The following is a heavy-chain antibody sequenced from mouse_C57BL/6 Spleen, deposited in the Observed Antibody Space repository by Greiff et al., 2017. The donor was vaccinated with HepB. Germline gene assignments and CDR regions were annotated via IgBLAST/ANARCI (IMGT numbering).Heavy chain of an antibody. CDR3: AKDYGNYEFAY. J-gene: IGHJ3*01. Sequence: QVQLQQPGAELVKPGASVKVSCKASGYTFTSYWMHWVKQRPGQGLEWIGRIHPSDSDTNYNQKFKGKATLTVDKSSSTAYMQLSSLTSEDSAVYDCAKDYGNYEFAYWGQGTLVTVSA. D-gene: IGHD2-1*01. CDR2: IHPSDSDT. CDR1: GYTFTSYW. V-gene: IGHV1-74*01.